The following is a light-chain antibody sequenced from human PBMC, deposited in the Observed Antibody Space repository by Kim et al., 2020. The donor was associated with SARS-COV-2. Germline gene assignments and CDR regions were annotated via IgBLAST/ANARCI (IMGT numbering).Light chain of an antibody. CDR2: GKN. J-gene: IGLJ2*01. CDR1: SLRSYY. V-gene: IGLV3-19*01. CDR3: TSRDKNKNVL. Sequence: SSELTQDPAVSVALGQTVRITCQGDSLRSYYATWYQQKPGQAPIVVIYGKNNRPSGIPDRFSGSSSGNTASLTITGTQAGDEADYYCTSRDKNKNVLFGG.